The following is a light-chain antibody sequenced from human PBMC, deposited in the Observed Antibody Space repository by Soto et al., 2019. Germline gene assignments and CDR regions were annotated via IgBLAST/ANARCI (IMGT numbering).Light chain of an antibody. CDR1: QSVSRSY. CDR2: GAS. J-gene: IGKJ1*01. V-gene: IGKV3-20*01. CDR3: QQYGSLHRT. Sequence: VFTQPPGTLSFSPGARATLSCRARQSVSRSYLALYQQTPGQAPRLLIYGASNRATGIPDRFSVIVSGTDCTLTLSRLQPEDGAVYECQQYGSLHRTFFQGTKVENK.